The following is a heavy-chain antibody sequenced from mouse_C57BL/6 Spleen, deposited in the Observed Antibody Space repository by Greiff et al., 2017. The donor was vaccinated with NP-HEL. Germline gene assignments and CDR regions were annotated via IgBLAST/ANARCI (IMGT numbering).Heavy chain of an antibody. V-gene: IGHV14-1*01. Sequence: EVQLQQYGAELVRPGASVKLSCTASGFNIKDYYMHWVKQRPEQGLEWIGRIDPEDGDTEYAPKFQGKATMTADTSSNTAYLQLSSLTSEDTAVYYCTKGSSYGYYTMDYWGQGTSVTVSS. CDR1: GFNIKDYY. J-gene: IGHJ4*01. CDR2: IDPEDGDT. D-gene: IGHD1-1*01. CDR3: TKGSSYGYYTMDY.